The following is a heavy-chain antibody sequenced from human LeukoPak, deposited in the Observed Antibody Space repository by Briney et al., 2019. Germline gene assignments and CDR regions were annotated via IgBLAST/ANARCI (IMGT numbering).Heavy chain of an antibody. Sequence: PGGSLRLSCAASEFTFSNYWMTWVRQAPGKGLEWVSYISHSSRTIYYADSVRGRFTISRDNAKNSMYLQMNSLRAEDTAVYYCARDPPHGMDVWGQGTTVTVSS. CDR1: EFTFSNYW. J-gene: IGHJ6*02. CDR2: ISHSSRTI. V-gene: IGHV3-48*01. CDR3: ARDPPHGMDV.